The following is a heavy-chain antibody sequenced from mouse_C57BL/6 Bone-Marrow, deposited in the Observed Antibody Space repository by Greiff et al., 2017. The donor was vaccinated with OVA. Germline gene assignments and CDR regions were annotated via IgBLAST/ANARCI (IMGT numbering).Heavy chain of an antibody. J-gene: IGHJ1*03. D-gene: IGHD1-3*01. CDR3: ARLEFSSYWYFDV. CDR2: IDPSDSYT. Sequence: QVQLQQPGAELVKPGASVKLSCKASGYTFTSYWMQWVKQRPGQGLEWIGEIDPSDSYTNYNQQFKGKATWTVDTSSSTAYMQLSSLTSEDSAVYYCARLEFSSYWYFDVWGTGTTVTVSS. V-gene: IGHV1-50*01. CDR1: GYTFTSYW.